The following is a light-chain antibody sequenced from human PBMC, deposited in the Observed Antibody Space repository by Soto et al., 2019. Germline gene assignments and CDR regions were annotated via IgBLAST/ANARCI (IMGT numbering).Light chain of an antibody. Sequence: QSALAQPPSASGFPGQSVTISCTGTSSDVGYYDYVSWYQQHPGKAPKLVIYEVTKRPSGVPDRVSASKPGNTASLTVSGLRAEDEADYHCSSYEGSNNFVFGSGTKVTVL. J-gene: IGLJ1*01. CDR1: SSDVGYYDY. CDR2: EVT. CDR3: SSYEGSNNFV. V-gene: IGLV2-8*01.